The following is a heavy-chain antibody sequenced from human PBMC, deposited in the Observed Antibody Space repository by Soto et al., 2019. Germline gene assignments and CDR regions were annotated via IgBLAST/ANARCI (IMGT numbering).Heavy chain of an antibody. CDR2: ISGSGGST. D-gene: IGHD6-19*01. V-gene: IGHV3-23*01. J-gene: IGHJ4*02. CDR3: ARGASITVAGTSFDY. CDR1: GFTFNNYA. Sequence: GGSLRLSCAASGFTFNNYAMSWVRQAPGKGPEWVSVISGSGGSTYYADSVKGRFTISRDNSKNTLYLQMNSLRAEDTAVYYCARGASITVAGTSFDYWGQGTLVTVSS.